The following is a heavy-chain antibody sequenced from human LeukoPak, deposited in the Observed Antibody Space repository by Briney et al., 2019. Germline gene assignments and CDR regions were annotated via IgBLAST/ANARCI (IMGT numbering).Heavy chain of an antibody. Sequence: PGGSLRLSCAASGFTFSSYAMHWVRQAPGKGLEYVSGISSNGGSTYYADPVKGRFTISRDNSKNTLSLQMGSLRAEDMAVYYCSRGGMDVWGKGTTVTVSS. V-gene: IGHV3-64*02. CDR1: GFTFSSYA. CDR2: ISSNGGST. CDR3: SRGGMDV. J-gene: IGHJ6*04.